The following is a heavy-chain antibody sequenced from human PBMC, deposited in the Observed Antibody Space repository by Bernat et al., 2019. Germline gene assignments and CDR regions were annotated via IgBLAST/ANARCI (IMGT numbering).Heavy chain of an antibody. CDR1: GFTFSSYS. J-gene: IGHJ4*02. Sequence: EVQLVESGGGLVKPGGSLRLSCAASGFTFSSYSMNWVRQAPGKGLEWVSSISSSSSYIYYADSVKGRFTISRDNAKNSLYLQMNSLRAEDTAVYYCETSGYDYYFDYWGQGTLVTVSS. CDR2: ISSSSSYI. V-gene: IGHV3-21*01. D-gene: IGHD5-12*01. CDR3: ETSGYDYYFDY.